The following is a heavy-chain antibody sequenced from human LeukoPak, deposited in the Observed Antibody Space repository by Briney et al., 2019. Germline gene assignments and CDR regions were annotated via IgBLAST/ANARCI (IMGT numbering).Heavy chain of an antibody. V-gene: IGHV4-59*01. Sequence: SETLSLTCTVSGGSISRYYWSWIRQSPGKGLEWIGYRSGTTNYNPSLKSRLTISVDTPKNQFSLKLSSVTAADTAVYYCAREDPQTTVPEGMDVWGQGTTVTVSS. CDR1: GGSISRYY. CDR2: YRSGTT. CDR3: AREDPQTTVPEGMDV. J-gene: IGHJ6*02. D-gene: IGHD4-17*01.